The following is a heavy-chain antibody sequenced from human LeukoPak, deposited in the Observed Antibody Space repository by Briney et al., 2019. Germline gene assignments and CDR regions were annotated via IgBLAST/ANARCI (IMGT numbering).Heavy chain of an antibody. J-gene: IGHJ4*02. CDR2: ISGSGGST. CDR3: VKDWRYGYSNYSGDY. D-gene: IGHD4-11*01. V-gene: IGHV3-23*01. CDR1: GFTFSSYA. Sequence: PGGSLRLSCIASGFTFSSYAMSWVRQTPGKGLEWVSAISGSGGSTYYADSVEGRFTISRDNSKNTLYLQMNSLRAEDTAVYYCVKDWRYGYSNYSGDYWGQGTLVTVSS.